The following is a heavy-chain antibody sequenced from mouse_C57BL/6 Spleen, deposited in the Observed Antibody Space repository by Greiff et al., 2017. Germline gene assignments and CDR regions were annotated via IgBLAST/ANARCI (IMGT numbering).Heavy chain of an antibody. V-gene: IGHV1-74*01. J-gene: IGHJ4*01. CDR1: GYTFTSYW. CDR2: IHPSDSDT. D-gene: IGHD2-1*01. CDR3: AMDYGTRGGAMDY. Sequence: VQLQQSGAELVKPGASVKVSCKASGYTFTSYWMHWVKQRPGQGLEWIGRIHPSDSDTNYNQKFKGKATLTVDKSSSTAYMQLSSLTSEDSAVYYCAMDYGTRGGAMDYWGQGTSVTVSS.